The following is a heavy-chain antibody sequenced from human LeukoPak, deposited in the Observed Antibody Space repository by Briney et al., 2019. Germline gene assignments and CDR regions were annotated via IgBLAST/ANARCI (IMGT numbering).Heavy chain of an antibody. CDR2: IRQDGSET. D-gene: IGHD1-7*01. Sequence: GGSLRLSCAASGFTFTNYWMTWVRQAPGKGPEWVANIRQDGSETNYVDSVRGRFTIARDNTKNSLYLQMTSLRGEDAAVYYCASRAGKPGNTPWCFDYWGQGALVTVSS. V-gene: IGHV3-7*01. CDR3: ASRAGKPGNTPWCFDY. CDR1: GFTFTNYW. J-gene: IGHJ4*02.